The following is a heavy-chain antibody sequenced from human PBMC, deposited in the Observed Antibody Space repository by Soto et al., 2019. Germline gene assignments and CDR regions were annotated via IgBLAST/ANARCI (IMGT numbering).Heavy chain of an antibody. D-gene: IGHD3-22*01. Sequence: GGSLRLSCAASGFTFSSYAMSWVRQAPGKGLEWVSAISGSGGSTYYADSVKGRFTISRDNSKNTLYLQMNSLRAEDTAVYYCAKEEGDSSGYYYDSQSGYFDYWGQGTLVTVSS. CDR1: GFTFSSYA. J-gene: IGHJ4*02. V-gene: IGHV3-23*01. CDR2: ISGSGGST. CDR3: AKEEGDSSGYYYDSQSGYFDY.